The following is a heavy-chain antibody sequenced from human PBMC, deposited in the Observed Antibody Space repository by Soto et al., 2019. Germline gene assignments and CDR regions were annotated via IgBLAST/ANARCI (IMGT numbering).Heavy chain of an antibody. CDR1: GGSISSYY. CDR3: ARHRGDIVAPALFDY. CDR2: IYYSGST. V-gene: IGHV4-59*08. J-gene: IGHJ4*02. Sequence: ETLSLTCTVSGGSISSYYWSWIRQPPGKGLEWIGYIYYSGSTNYNPSLKSRVTISVDTSKNQFSLKLSSVTAADTAVYYCARHRGDIVAPALFDYWGQGTLVTVSS. D-gene: IGHD5-12*01.